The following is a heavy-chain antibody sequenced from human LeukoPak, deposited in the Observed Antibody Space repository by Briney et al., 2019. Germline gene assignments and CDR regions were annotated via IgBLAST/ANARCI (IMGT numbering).Heavy chain of an antibody. J-gene: IGHJ6*02. CDR3: ARGPPHYYGSGSYYTGHPTTYYGMDV. CDR1: GGTFSSYA. D-gene: IGHD3-10*01. CDR2: IIPIFGTA. Sequence: SVKVSCKASGGTFSSYAISWVRQAPGQGLEWMGGIIPIFGTANYAQKFQGRVMITADESTSTAYMELSSLRSEDTAVYYCARGPPHYYGSGSYYTGHPTTYYGMDVWGQGTTVTVSS. V-gene: IGHV1-69*13.